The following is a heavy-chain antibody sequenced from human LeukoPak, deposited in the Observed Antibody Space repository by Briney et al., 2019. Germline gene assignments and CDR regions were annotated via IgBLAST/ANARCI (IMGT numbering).Heavy chain of an antibody. CDR3: ARGSTYYDSSGQVPFDY. CDR2: ISSSSSTI. D-gene: IGHD3-22*01. V-gene: IGHV3-48*01. J-gene: IGHJ4*02. Sequence: GGSLRLSCAASGSTFSTHSMNWVRQAPGKGLEWVSYISSSSSTIYYADSVKGRFTISRDNAKNSLYLQMNSLRAEDTAVYYCARGSTYYDSSGQVPFDYWGQGTLVTVSS. CDR1: GSTFSTHS.